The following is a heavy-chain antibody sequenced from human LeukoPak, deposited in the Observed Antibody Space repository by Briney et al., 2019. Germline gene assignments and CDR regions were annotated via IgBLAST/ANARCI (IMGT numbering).Heavy chain of an antibody. CDR3: ARGYSSSWYEGKFDY. CDR2: ISAYNGNT. J-gene: IGHJ4*02. Sequence: ASVKVSCKASGYTFTSYGISWVRQAPGQGLEWMGWISAYNGNTNYAQKLQGRVTMTTDTSTGTAYMELRSLRSDDTAVYYCARGYSSSWYEGKFDYWGQGTLVTVSS. CDR1: GYTFTSYG. D-gene: IGHD6-13*01. V-gene: IGHV1-18*01.